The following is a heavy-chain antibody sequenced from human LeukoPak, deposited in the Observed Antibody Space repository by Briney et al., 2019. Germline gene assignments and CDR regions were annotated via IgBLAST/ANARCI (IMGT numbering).Heavy chain of an antibody. V-gene: IGHV3-23*01. J-gene: IGHJ1*01. CDR1: GFTFSSYA. CDR3: AKEIGYCSGGSSYSKEYFLH. D-gene: IGHD2-15*01. CDR2: ISGGGGST. Sequence: GGSLRLSCAASGFTFSSYAMSWVRQAPGKGLEWVSAISGGGGSTYFAASVKGRFTISRDNPKNTFYLEMNSLRVEDTAIYYCAKEIGYCSGGSSYSKEYFLHWGQGTLVIVSS.